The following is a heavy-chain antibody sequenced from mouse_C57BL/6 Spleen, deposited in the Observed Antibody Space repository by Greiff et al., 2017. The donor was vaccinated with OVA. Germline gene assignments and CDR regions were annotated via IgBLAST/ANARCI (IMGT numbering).Heavy chain of an antibody. Sequence: QVHVKQSGAELVRPGASVTLSCKASGYTFTDYEMHWVKQTPVHGLEWIGAIDPETGGTAYNQKFKGKAILTADKSSSTAYMELRSLTSEDSAVYYCTRWGFPLMDYWGQGTSVTVSS. J-gene: IGHJ4*01. CDR3: TRWGFPLMDY. CDR1: GYTFTDYE. CDR2: IDPETGGT. V-gene: IGHV1-15*01.